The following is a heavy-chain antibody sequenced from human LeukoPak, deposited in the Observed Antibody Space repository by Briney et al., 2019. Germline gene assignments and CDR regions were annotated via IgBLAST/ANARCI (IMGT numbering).Heavy chain of an antibody. CDR3: ARLLSIADAFDI. D-gene: IGHD2/OR15-2a*01. J-gene: IGHJ3*02. CDR1: GGSISSSSYY. Sequence: PSETLSLTCTVSGGSISSSSYYWGWIRQPPGKGLEWIGSIYYSGSTYYNPSLTSRVTISVDTSNNQFSLKLSSVTAADTAIYYCARLLSIADAFDIWGQGTMVTVSS. V-gene: IGHV4-39*01. CDR2: IYYSGST.